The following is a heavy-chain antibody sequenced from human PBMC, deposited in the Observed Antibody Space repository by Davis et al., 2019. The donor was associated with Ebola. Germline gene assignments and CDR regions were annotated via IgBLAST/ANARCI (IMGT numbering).Heavy chain of an antibody. CDR1: RYTFTSYD. CDR2: MNPNSGNT. Sequence: SVPVSCKASRYTFTSYDINWVRQATGQGLEWMGWMNPNSGNTGYVQKLQGRVTMTRNTSISTAYMEMSSLRSEDTAVYYCARGRAGSFNWFDPWGQGTLVTVSS. CDR3: ARGRAGSFNWFDP. J-gene: IGHJ5*02. V-gene: IGHV1-8*01. D-gene: IGHD1-26*01.